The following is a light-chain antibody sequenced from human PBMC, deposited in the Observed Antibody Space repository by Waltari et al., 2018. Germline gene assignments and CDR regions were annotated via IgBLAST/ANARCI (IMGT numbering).Light chain of an antibody. V-gene: IGKV3D-15*01. J-gene: IGKJ2*03. CDR2: GAS. Sequence: EVILTQSPATLSVSPGESATLSCRASLSVGGNLAWYQQKPGQAPRLLIYGASTRATGIPARFSGSGSETDFTLTISGLESEDFALYFCHQYNNWNRFGQGTKLEIK. CDR3: HQYNNWNR. CDR1: LSVGGN.